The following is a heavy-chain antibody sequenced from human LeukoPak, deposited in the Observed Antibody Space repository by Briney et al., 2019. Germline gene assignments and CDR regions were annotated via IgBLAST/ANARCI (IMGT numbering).Heavy chain of an antibody. D-gene: IGHD4-23*01. CDR1: GYTFTSYD. V-gene: IGHV1-18*01. Sequence: VASVKVSCKASGYTFTSYDIIWVRQAPGQGLEWMGWISAYNGNTNYAQKLQGRVTMTTDSSTSTVYMELRSLRSDDTAVYYCARSTVVTRYGDYWDQGTLVTVSS. CDR2: ISAYNGNT. CDR3: ARSTVVTRYGDY. J-gene: IGHJ4*02.